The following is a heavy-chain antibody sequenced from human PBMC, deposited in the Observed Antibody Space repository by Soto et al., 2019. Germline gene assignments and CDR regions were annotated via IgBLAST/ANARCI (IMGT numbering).Heavy chain of an antibody. D-gene: IGHD1-26*01. CDR2: INHSGST. Sequence: PSETLSLTCAVYGGSFIGYYWSWSRQPPGKGLEWIGEINHSGSTNYNPSLKSRVTISVDTSKNQFSLKLSSVTAADTAVYYCARDRYSGSYYWGPSPAPFDYWGQGTLVTVSS. CDR3: ARDRYSGSYYWGPSPAPFDY. CDR1: GGSFIGYY. V-gene: IGHV4-34*01. J-gene: IGHJ4*02.